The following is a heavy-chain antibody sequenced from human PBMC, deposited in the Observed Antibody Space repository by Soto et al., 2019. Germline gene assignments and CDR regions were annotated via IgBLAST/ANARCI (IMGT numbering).Heavy chain of an antibody. Sequence: EVHLVESGGGLVQPGGSLRLSCAASGFTFNSYYMSWVRQAPGEGLEWVANIKPDGSEKYYVDSVEGRFTISRDNARNSLYLQMNSLRAEETAVYYCVRDWRDGYDHSFNHWGQGTPVTVSS. D-gene: IGHD5-12*01. CDR1: GFTFNSYY. CDR2: IKPDGSEK. J-gene: IGHJ4*02. CDR3: VRDWRDGYDHSFNH. V-gene: IGHV3-7*03.